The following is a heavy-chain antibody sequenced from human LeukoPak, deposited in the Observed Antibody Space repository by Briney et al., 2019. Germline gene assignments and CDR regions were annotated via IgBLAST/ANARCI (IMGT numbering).Heavy chain of an antibody. CDR1: GYTFTSYD. V-gene: IGHV1-8*01. D-gene: IGHD6-13*01. Sequence: ASVKVSCKASGYTFTSYDINWVRQATGQGLEWMGWMNPNSGNSGYTQKFQGRVTMTRNTSISTAYMELSSLRSEDTAVHYCARGPYSSSWVLDYWGQGTLVTVSS. J-gene: IGHJ4*02. CDR3: ARGPYSSSWVLDY. CDR2: MNPNSGNS.